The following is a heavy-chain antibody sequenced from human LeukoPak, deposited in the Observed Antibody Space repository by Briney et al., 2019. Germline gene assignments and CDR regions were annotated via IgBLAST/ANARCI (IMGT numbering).Heavy chain of an antibody. CDR1: GYSISSGYY. D-gene: IGHD2-2*01. Sequence: SETLSLTCTVSGYSISSGYYWGWIRQPPGKGLEWIGSIFHSGSTYYNPSLKSRVTILLDTSKNHFSVRLSSVTAADTAVYYCARAYYSTSWYGVWGQGTLVTVSS. V-gene: IGHV4-38-2*02. CDR2: IFHSGST. J-gene: IGHJ3*01. CDR3: ARAYYSTSWYGV.